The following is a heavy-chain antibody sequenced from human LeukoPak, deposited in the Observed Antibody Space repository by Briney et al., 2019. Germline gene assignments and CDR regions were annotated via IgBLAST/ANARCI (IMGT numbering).Heavy chain of an antibody. V-gene: IGHV1-2*02. Sequence: ASVKVSCKASGYTFTGYYMHWVRQAPGQGLEWMGWINPNSGGTNYAQKFQGRVTMTRDTSISTAYMELSRLRSDDTAVYYCARAMKYYYDSSGYYYGYDYWGQGTLVAVSS. CDR3: ARAMKYYYDSSGYYYGYDY. CDR1: GYTFTGYY. CDR2: INPNSGGT. J-gene: IGHJ4*02. D-gene: IGHD3-22*01.